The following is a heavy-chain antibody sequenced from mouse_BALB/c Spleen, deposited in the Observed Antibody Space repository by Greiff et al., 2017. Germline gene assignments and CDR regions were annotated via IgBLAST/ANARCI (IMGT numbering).Heavy chain of an antibody. V-gene: IGHV2-9*02. J-gene: IGHJ4*01. CDR1: GFSLTSYG. D-gene: IGHD1-1*01. CDR3: ARDQVVAYYYAMDD. CDR2: IWAGGST. Sequence: VKLMESGPGLVAPSQSLSITCTVSGFSLTSYGVHWVRQPPGKGLEWLGVIWAGGSTNYNSALMSRLSISKDNSKSQVFLKMNSLQTDDTAMYYCARDQVVAYYYAMDDWGQGTSVTVSS.